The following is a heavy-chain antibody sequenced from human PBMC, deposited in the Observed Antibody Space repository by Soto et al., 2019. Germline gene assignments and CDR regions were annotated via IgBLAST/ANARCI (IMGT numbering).Heavy chain of an antibody. D-gene: IGHD6-13*01. CDR1: GYTFTSCD. V-gene: IGHV1-8*01. J-gene: IGHJ6*02. Sequence: AAVKVSCKAAGYTFTSCDINWVRQATGQGLEWMGWMNPNSGNTGYAQKFQGRVTMTRNTSISTAYMELSSLRSEATAVYYCARGSVSTGTAAPFTSYYYYLLDVRGQRTTVTVSS. CDR2: MNPNSGNT. CDR3: ARGSVSTGTAAPFTSYYYYLLDV.